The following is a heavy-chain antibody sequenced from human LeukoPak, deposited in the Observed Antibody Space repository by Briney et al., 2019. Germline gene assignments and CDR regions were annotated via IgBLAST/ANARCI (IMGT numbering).Heavy chain of an antibody. D-gene: IGHD3-16*01. CDR2: IIPILGIA. CDR1: GGTFSSYA. CDR3: ARVGGESDFDY. V-gene: IGHV1-69*04. J-gene: IGHJ4*02. Sequence: GASVKVSCKASGGTFSSYAISWVRQAPGQGLEWMGRIIPILGIANYAQKFQGRVTITADKSTSTAYMELSSLRSEDTAVYYCARVGGESDFDYWGQGTLVTVSS.